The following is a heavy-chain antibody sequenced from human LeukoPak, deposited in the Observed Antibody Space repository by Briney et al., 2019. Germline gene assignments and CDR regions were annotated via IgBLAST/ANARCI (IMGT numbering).Heavy chain of an antibody. V-gene: IGHV4-61*02. CDR3: ARDTAGAGSLDY. CDR2: IYTSGST. Sequence: SETLSLTCTVSGGSISSGSYYWSWIRQPAGKGLEWIGRIYTSGSTNYNPSLKSRVTISVDTSKNQFSLKLSSVTAADTAVYYCARDTAGAGSLDYWGQGTLVTVSS. J-gene: IGHJ4*02. D-gene: IGHD6-19*01. CDR1: GGSISSGSYY.